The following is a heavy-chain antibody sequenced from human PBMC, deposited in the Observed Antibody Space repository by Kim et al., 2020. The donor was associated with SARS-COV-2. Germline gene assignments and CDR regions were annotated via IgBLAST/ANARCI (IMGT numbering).Heavy chain of an antibody. CDR3: TRARINYDILTGYYNEYWYFDL. Sequence: GGSLRLSCTASGFTFGDYAMSWVRQAPGKGLEWVGFIRSKAYGGTTEYAASVKGGFTISRDDSKSIAYLQMNSLKTEDTAVYYCTRARINYDILTGYYNEYWYFDLWGRGTLVTVSS. CDR1: GFTFGDYA. CDR2: IRSKAYGGTT. V-gene: IGHV3-49*04. D-gene: IGHD3-9*01. J-gene: IGHJ2*01.